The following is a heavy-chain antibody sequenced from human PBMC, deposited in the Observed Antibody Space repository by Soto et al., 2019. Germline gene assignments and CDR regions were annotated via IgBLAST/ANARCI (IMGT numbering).Heavy chain of an antibody. V-gene: IGHV3-15*01. CDR3: TTDRDLWHHYYFDY. D-gene: IGHD2-21*01. J-gene: IGHJ4*02. CDR2: IKSKTDGGTT. Sequence: PGGSLRLSCAASGFTFSNTWMSWVRQAPGKGLEWVGRIKSKTDGGTTDYAAPVKGRFTISRDDSKNTLYLQMNSLKTEDTAVYYCTTDRDLWHHYYFDYWGQGTLVTVSS. CDR1: GFTFSNTW.